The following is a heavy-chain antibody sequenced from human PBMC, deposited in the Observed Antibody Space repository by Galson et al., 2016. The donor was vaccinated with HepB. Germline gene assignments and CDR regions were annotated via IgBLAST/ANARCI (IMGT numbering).Heavy chain of an antibody. CDR2: ISYDGANK. Sequence: SLRLSCAASGFTFTTFAMHWVRQAPGKGLEWVAVISYDGANKYYTDSVKGRFTISRDNSKSTLCLQMNSLRPEDTAVYYCARDPSFYCIGGGCSVTFDSWGQGTLVTVSS. D-gene: IGHD2-15*01. CDR1: GFTFTTFA. J-gene: IGHJ4*02. V-gene: IGHV3-30*04. CDR3: ARDPSFYCIGGGCSVTFDS.